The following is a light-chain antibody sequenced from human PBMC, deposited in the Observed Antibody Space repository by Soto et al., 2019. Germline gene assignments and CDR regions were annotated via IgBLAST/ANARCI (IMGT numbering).Light chain of an antibody. Sequence: DILMTQSPSTLSASVGDRITITCRASETISSWLAWYQQKSGKAPQLLIYDASTLASGVPSRFSGSGFGTEFSLTISSLQPDDFATDYCPEYESHLRTFGPGTKVEIK. CDR3: PEYESHLRT. J-gene: IGKJ1*01. V-gene: IGKV1-5*01. CDR2: DAS. CDR1: ETISSW.